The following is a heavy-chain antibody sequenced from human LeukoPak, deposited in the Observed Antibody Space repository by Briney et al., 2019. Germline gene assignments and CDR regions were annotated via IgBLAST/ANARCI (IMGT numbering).Heavy chain of an antibody. CDR3: ARDYSSQAFDP. Sequence: ASVKVSCKASGYTFTGNYIHWVRQALGQGLEWMGWITPNSGGTNYAQKFQGRVTMTRDTSISTAYMELTWLRSDDTAVYYCARDYSSQAFDPWGQGTLVTVSS. CDR1: GYTFTGNY. CDR2: ITPNSGGT. D-gene: IGHD5-18*01. V-gene: IGHV1-2*02. J-gene: IGHJ5*02.